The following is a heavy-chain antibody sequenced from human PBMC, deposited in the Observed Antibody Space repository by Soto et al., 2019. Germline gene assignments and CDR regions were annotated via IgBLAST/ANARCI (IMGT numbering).Heavy chain of an antibody. V-gene: IGHV1-18*01. Sequence: ASLKVSCKASGYTFTSYGISWVRQAPGQGLEWMGWISAYNGNTNYAQKLQGRVTMTTDTSTSTAYMELRSLRSDDTAVYYCAHHYYDSSGYYFDYWSQGTLVTAPQ. CDR2: ISAYNGNT. CDR1: GYTFTSYG. CDR3: AHHYYDSSGYYFDY. J-gene: IGHJ4*02. D-gene: IGHD3-22*01.